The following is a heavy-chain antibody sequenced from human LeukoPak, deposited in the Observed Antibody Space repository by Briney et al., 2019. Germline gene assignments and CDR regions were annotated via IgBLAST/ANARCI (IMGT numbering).Heavy chain of an antibody. J-gene: IGHJ4*02. V-gene: IGHV4-30-2*01. D-gene: IGHD4-23*01. CDR1: GGSISSGGYS. CDR2: IYHSGST. CDR3: ARARYDYGGNSGGGYSDY. Sequence: SQTLSLTCAVSGGSISSGGYSWSWIRQPPGKGLEWIGYIYHSGSTYYNPSLKSRVTISVDRSKNQFSLKLSSVTAADTAVYYCARARYDYGGNSGGGYSDYWGQGTLVTVSS.